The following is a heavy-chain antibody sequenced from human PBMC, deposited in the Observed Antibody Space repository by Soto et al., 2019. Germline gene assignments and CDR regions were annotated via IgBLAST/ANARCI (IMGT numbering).Heavy chain of an antibody. CDR3: ARDLATTLTSGAWLDF. J-gene: IGHJ4*02. D-gene: IGHD1-1*01. CDR2: ISSNSNYV. Sequence: EVQLVESGGGLVKPGGSLRLSCAASGFTFSYYSMNWVRQAPGKGLEWVSSISSNSNYVYYADSVKGRFTISRDNAKNALYLRMNSLRAEDTAVYYCARDLATTLTSGAWLDFWGQGTLVSVSS. V-gene: IGHV3-21*01. CDR1: GFTFSYYS.